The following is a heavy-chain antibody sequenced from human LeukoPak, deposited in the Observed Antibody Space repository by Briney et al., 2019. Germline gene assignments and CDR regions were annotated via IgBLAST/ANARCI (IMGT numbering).Heavy chain of an antibody. CDR3: VKGLRWTAMATTYFDY. J-gene: IGHJ4*02. D-gene: IGHD5-18*01. CDR1: GFTFSSYA. Sequence: GGSLRLSCSASGFTFSSYAMHWVRQAPGKGLGYVSAISSNGGSTYYADSVKGRFTISRDSSKNTLYLQMSSLRAEDTAVYYCVKGLRWTAMATTYFDYWGQGTLVTVSS. V-gene: IGHV3-64D*06. CDR2: ISSNGGST.